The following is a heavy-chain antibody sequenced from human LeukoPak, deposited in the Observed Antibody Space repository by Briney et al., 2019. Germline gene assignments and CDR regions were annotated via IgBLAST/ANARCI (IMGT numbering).Heavy chain of an antibody. V-gene: IGHV3-30-3*01. CDR3: ARGPYYDILTGYYNDAFDI. CDR1: GYNFTDYY. D-gene: IGHD3-9*01. CDR2: ISYDGSNK. Sequence: SCKASGYNFTDYYIHWVRQAPGKGLEWVAVISYDGSNKYYADSVKGRFTISRDNSKNTLYLQMNSLRAEDTAVYYCARGPYYDILTGYYNDAFDIWGQGTMVTVSS. J-gene: IGHJ3*02.